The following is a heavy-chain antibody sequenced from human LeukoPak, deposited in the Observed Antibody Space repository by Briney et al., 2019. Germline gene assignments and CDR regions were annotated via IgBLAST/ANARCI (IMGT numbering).Heavy chain of an antibody. CDR2: INHSGST. CDR3: ARGGNQLLYSWRNWFDP. Sequence: SETLSLTCAVYGGSFSGYYWSWIRQPPGKGLAWIGEINHSGSTNYNPSLKSRVTISVDTSKNQFSLKLSSVTAADTAVYYCARGGNQLLYSWRNWFDPWGQGTLVTVSS. V-gene: IGHV4-34*01. J-gene: IGHJ5*02. D-gene: IGHD2-2*02. CDR1: GGSFSGYY.